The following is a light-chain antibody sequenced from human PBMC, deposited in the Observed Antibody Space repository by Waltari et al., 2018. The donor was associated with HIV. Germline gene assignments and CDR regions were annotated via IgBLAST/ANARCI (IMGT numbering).Light chain of an antibody. CDR1: KLGDKY. CDR2: QDS. Sequence: SYELTQPPSVSVSPGQTASIPCSGDKLGDKYACWYQQKPGQSPVLVIYQDSKRPSGIPERFSGSNSGNTATLTISGTQAMDEADYYCQAWDSIYVVFGGGTKLTVL. J-gene: IGLJ2*01. V-gene: IGLV3-1*01. CDR3: QAWDSIYVV.